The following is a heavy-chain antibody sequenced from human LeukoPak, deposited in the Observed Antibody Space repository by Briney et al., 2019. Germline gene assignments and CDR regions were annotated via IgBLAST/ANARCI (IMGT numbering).Heavy chain of an antibody. J-gene: IGHJ4*02. Sequence: PSETLSLTCTVSGGSISGYYWSWIRQPPGKGLEWIGYIFSSGSAAYNPSLRSRVTASIDTSKNQFSLKLSSVTAADTAVYYCARWYCSGGTCFHLDDWGQGTLVTVSS. CDR1: GGSISGYY. D-gene: IGHD2-15*01. CDR2: IFSSGSA. CDR3: ARWYCSGGTCFHLDD. V-gene: IGHV4-59*08.